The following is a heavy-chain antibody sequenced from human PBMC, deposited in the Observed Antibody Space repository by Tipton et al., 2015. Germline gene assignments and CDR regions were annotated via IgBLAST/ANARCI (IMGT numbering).Heavy chain of an antibody. J-gene: IGHJ4*02. CDR1: GFTFSSYG. CDR3: AREVWYYDSSGYDY. D-gene: IGHD3-22*01. V-gene: IGHV4-34*01. Sequence: LRLSCAASGFTFSSYGMNWVRQAPGKGLEWIGEIHHGGSTNYNPSLKSRVTMSVDTSKNQFSLHLSSVTAADTAVYYCAREVWYYDSSGYDYWGQGTLVTVSS. CDR2: IHHGGST.